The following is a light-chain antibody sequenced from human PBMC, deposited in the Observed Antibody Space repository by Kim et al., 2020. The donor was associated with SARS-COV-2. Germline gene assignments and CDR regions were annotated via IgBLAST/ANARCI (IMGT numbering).Light chain of an antibody. V-gene: IGLV2-8*01. Sequence: SPGQSVTISCTGTSSDVGTYNYVSWYQQHPGKAPKLIIYEVSERPSGVPDRFSGSKSGNTASLTVSGLQAEDEADYYCNSYAGSVLFGGGTQLTVL. CDR1: SSDVGTYNY. CDR2: EVS. J-gene: IGLJ2*01. CDR3: NSYAGSVL.